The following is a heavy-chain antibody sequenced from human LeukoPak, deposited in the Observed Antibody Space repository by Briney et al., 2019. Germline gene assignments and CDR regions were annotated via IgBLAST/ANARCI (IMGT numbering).Heavy chain of an antibody. V-gene: IGHV4-39*07. Sequence: SETLSLTCTVSGGSISSSSFYWGWIRQPPGTGLEWIGEIYHSGSTNYNPSLKSRVTISVDKSKNQFSLKLSSVTAADTAVYYCARDPRPIAAAVAFDIWGQGTMVTVSS. J-gene: IGHJ3*02. CDR3: ARDPRPIAAAVAFDI. D-gene: IGHD6-13*01. CDR1: GGSISSSSFY. CDR2: IYHSGST.